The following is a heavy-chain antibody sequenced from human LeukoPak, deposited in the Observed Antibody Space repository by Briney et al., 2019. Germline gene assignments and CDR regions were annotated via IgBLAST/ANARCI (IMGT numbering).Heavy chain of an antibody. D-gene: IGHD6-6*01. V-gene: IGHV1-46*01. CDR3: ARDITARPFDY. CDR1: GGTFSSYA. Sequence: ASVKVSCKASGGTFSSYAISWVRQAPGQGLEWMGIINPSGGSTTYAQKFQGRVTMTRDTSTSTVYMELSSLRSEDTAVYYCARDITARPFDYWGQGTLVTVSS. CDR2: INPSGGST. J-gene: IGHJ4*02.